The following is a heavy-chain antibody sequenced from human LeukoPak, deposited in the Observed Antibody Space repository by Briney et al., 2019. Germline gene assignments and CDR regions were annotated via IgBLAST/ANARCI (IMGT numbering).Heavy chain of an antibody. Sequence: GGSLGLSCAASGFTFRSYWMGWVRQTPGKGLEWLANINEDGSTTYYVDSVRGRFTISRNNADNSLYLQMNSLRAEDTAVYYCARDATRGGDFDSWGQGTMVTVSS. CDR1: GFTFRSYW. J-gene: IGHJ4*02. V-gene: IGHV3-7*01. CDR2: INEDGSTT. D-gene: IGHD2-15*01. CDR3: ARDATRGGDFDS.